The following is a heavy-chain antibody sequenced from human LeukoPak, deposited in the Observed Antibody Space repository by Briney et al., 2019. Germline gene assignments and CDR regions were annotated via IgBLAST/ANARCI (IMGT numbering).Heavy chain of an antibody. J-gene: IGHJ4*02. Sequence: PGGSLRLSCAASGFTFSSYAMSWVRQAPGKGLEWVSTISGSGGSTYYPDSMKGRFTISRDNSKNTLYLKMSSLRAEDTAVYYCAKWGDYDILTGYYVSDFWGQGTLVTVSS. CDR1: GFTFSSYA. V-gene: IGHV3-23*01. CDR3: AKWGDYDILTGYYVSDF. D-gene: IGHD3-9*01. CDR2: ISGSGGST.